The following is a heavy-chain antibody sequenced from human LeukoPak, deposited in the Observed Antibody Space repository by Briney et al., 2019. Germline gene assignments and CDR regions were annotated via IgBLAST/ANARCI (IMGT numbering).Heavy chain of an antibody. V-gene: IGHV3-48*02. CDR1: GFTFSSYS. CDR2: ISSSSSTI. D-gene: IGHD1-26*01. J-gene: IGHJ4*02. Sequence: GGSLRLSCAASGFTFSSYSMNGVRQAPGKGLEWVSYISSSSSTIYYADSVKGRFTISRDNAKNSLYLQMNSLRDEDTAVYYCARPGRISSGSSFLYWGQGTLVTVSS. CDR3: ARPGRISSGSSFLY.